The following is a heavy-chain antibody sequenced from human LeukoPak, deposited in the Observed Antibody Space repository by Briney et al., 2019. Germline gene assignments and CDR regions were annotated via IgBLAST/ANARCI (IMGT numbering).Heavy chain of an antibody. Sequence: EGSLRLSCAASGFTFSSYGMHWVRQAPGKGLEWVALTSYDGSSSFYTDSVKGRFTISRDNSKNTLYLQMNSLRAEDTAVYYCAKDRVPIAVAGRDYFDYWGQGTLVTVSS. D-gene: IGHD6-19*01. V-gene: IGHV3-30*12. CDR3: AKDRVPIAVAGRDYFDY. J-gene: IGHJ4*02. CDR1: GFTFSSYG. CDR2: TSYDGSSS.